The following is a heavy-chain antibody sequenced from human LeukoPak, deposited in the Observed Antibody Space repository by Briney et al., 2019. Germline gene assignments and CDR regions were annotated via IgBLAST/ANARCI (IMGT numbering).Heavy chain of an antibody. CDR3: AKDRGLYSGVFAFDM. V-gene: IGHV3-23*01. D-gene: IGHD1-26*01. CDR2: ISSRNGNT. CDR1: GFTFIDYT. Sequence: GGSPRLSCVASGFTFIDYTMTWVRQGPGKGLEWVSSISSRNGNTFYSDSVKGRFTISRDDSKNTLYLQMNTLRAEDTATYFCAKDRGLYSGVFAFDMWGQGTLVTVSS. J-gene: IGHJ3*02.